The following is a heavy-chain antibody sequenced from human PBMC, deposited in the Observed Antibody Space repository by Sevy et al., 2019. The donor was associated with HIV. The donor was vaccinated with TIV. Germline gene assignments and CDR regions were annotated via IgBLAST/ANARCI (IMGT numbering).Heavy chain of an antibody. CDR1: GDSISSGDYY. CDR3: ARGQNLGPAPFDF. Sequence: SETLSLTCSVSGDSISSGDYYWNWIRQSPGKGLEWIGYFFYSDSPHYNPSLKSRVTISADMAENHISLKVTSVTAADSAVYYCARGQNLGPAPFDFWGQGTLVTVSS. J-gene: IGHJ5*01. V-gene: IGHV4-30-4*01. CDR2: FFYSDSP. D-gene: IGHD2-2*01.